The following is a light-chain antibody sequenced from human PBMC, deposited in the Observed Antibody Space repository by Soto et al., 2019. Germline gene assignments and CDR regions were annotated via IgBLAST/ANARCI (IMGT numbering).Light chain of an antibody. V-gene: IGLV1-44*01. CDR2: SNS. CDR3: AAWDDTLTDYL. J-gene: IGLJ1*01. Sequence: QSVLTQPPSASGTPGQRVTISCSGNSSNIGSSTVNWYQQLPGTAPKSLIYSNSQRPSGVPDRFSGSKSGTSASLAISGLQSEDEADYYCAAWDDTLTDYLFGTGTKVTVL. CDR1: SSNIGSST.